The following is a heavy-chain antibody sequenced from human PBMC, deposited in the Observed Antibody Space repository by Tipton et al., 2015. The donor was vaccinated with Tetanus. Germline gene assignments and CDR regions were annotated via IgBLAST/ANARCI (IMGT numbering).Heavy chain of an antibody. CDR1: GGSISDSDYH. J-gene: IGHJ4*02. Sequence: TLSLTCTVSGGSISDSDYHWGWVRQPPGKGLDWIGCIYYSGNTYYKPSLKSRVTIPVDTSKNQFSLKLTSVTAADTAVYYCSREKSSSSDYWGQGTLVTVSS. CDR3: SREKSSSSDY. CDR2: IYYSGNT. V-gene: IGHV4-39*01. D-gene: IGHD6-6*01.